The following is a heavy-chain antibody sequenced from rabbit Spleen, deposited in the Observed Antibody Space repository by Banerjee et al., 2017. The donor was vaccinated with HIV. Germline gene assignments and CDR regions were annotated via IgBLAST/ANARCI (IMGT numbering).Heavy chain of an antibody. D-gene: IGHD1-1*01. J-gene: IGHJ3*01. CDR2: IAGSSSGFT. V-gene: IGHV1S45*01. CDR1: GFSFSSGYY. CDR3: ARDTSSSFSSYGMDL. Sequence: QEQLVESGGGLVKPGASLTLTCKASGFSFSSGYYMSWVRQAPGKGLEWISCIAGSSSGFTYSATWAKGRFTISKTSTTVTLQMTSLTVADTATYFCARDTSSSFSSYGMDLWGQGTLVTVS.